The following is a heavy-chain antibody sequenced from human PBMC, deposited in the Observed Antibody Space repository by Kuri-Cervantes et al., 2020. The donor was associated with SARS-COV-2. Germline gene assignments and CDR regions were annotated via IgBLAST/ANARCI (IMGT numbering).Heavy chain of an antibody. Sequence: GGSLRLSCAASGFTFSNAWMSWVRQAPGEGLEWVSTVSSNGGSTYYAASVKGRFTISRDNSKNTLYLQMDSLRAEDTAVYYCAKGPGSSGFDYWGQGTLVTVSS. CDR2: VSSNGGST. D-gene: IGHD6-19*01. V-gene: IGHV3-23*01. CDR1: GFTFSNAW. CDR3: AKGPGSSGFDY. J-gene: IGHJ4*02.